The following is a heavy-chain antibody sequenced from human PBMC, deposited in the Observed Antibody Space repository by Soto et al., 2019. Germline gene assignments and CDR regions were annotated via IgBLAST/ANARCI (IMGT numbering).Heavy chain of an antibody. CDR3: AKAAPISSWYYFDY. V-gene: IGHV3-30*18. CDR2: ISYDGSNK. Sequence: QVQLVESGGGVVQPGRSLRLSCAASGFTFSSYGMHWVRQAPGKGLEWVAVISYDGSNKYYADSVKGRFTISRDNSKNTLYLQMNSLRAEDTAVYYCAKAAPISSWYYFDYWGQGTLVTVSS. D-gene: IGHD6-13*01. J-gene: IGHJ4*02. CDR1: GFTFSSYG.